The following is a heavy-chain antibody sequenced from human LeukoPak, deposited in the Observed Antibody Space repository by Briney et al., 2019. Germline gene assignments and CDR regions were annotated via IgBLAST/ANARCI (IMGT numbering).Heavy chain of an antibody. J-gene: IGHJ5*01. CDR3: ARLKDEYIIDS. V-gene: IGHV5-51*01. Sequence: GASLKISCKGAGSSFTSYWIGWVRPMPGKGLEWRGIIYPGDSDTRYSPSFQGEVTISADKSISTAYLQWSSLKASDTSMYYCARLKDEYIIDSWGQGTLVTVSS. CDR2: IYPGDSDT. CDR1: GSSFTSYW. D-gene: IGHD2/OR15-2a*01.